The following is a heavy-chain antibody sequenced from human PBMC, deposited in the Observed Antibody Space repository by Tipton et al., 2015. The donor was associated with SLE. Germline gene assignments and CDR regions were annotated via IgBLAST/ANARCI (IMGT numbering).Heavy chain of an antibody. Sequence: SLRLSCAASGLTFSVFWMSWVRQAPGKGLEWVANIKQDGSQKNYVDSVKGRFSISRDNDKNSLYLQMRSLSAEDTAIYYCATHRMGRIDYWGQGSLVTVSS. J-gene: IGHJ4*02. V-gene: IGHV3-7*01. CDR3: ATHRMGRIDY. CDR2: IKQDGSQK. CDR1: GLTFSVFW. D-gene: IGHD3-16*01.